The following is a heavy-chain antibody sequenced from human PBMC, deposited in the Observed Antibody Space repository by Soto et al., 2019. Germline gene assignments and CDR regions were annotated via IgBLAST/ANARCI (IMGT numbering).Heavy chain of an antibody. CDR1: GFIFKMYW. Sequence: GGSLRLSCAASGFIFKMYWMPWVRQSPGKGLVWISRIYNDGTYSDYADSVRGRFTISRDNVNDTLYLQMNNLRAEDSGLYYCTRGPRPISTGTGAYWGQGTQVTVSS. CDR2: IYNDGTYS. CDR3: TRGPRPISTGTGAY. J-gene: IGHJ4*02. D-gene: IGHD2-8*02. V-gene: IGHV3-74*01.